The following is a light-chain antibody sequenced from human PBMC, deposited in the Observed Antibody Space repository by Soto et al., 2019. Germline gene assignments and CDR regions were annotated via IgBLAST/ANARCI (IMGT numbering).Light chain of an antibody. CDR2: GAS. CDR3: QQYGSSPYT. J-gene: IGKJ2*01. V-gene: IGKV3-20*01. Sequence: EIVLAQSPGPLSLSPGERATLSCRASQSISSSYLAWYQQKPGQAPRLLIYGASSRATGIPDRFSGTGSGTDFTLNISRLEPEDFAVYYCQQYGSSPYTFGLGTK. CDR1: QSISSSY.